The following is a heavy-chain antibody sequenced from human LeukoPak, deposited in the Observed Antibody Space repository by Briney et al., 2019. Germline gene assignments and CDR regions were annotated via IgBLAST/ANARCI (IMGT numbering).Heavy chain of an antibody. CDR2: INQDGGEK. J-gene: IGHJ4*02. CDR1: GFTFSTYW. Sequence: GRTLRLSCAASGFTFSTYWMSWVRQAPGKGLEWVANINQDGGEKNYVDSVEGRFTISRDNAKNSLYLQMNSLRAEDTAVYYCARDLRGFDYWGQGTLVTVSS. V-gene: IGHV3-7*01. CDR3: ARDLRGFDY.